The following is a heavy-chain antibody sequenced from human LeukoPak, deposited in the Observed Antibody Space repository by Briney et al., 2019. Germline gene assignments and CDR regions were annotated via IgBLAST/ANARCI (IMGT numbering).Heavy chain of an antibody. J-gene: IGHJ4*02. V-gene: IGHV4-59*01. CDR2: IHYSGST. CDR3: ARLYYETGGYYYIDY. CDR1: GGSITSYY. Sequence: PSETLSLTCTVSGGSITSYYWSWIRQPPGKGLEYIGYIHYSGSTNYNPSLKSRVTISVDTSKNQFSLKLSSVTAADTAVYYCARLYYETGGYYYIDYWGQGTLVTVSS. D-gene: IGHD3-22*01.